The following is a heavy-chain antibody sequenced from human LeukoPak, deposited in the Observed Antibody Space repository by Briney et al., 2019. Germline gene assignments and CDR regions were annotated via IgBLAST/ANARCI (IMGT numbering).Heavy chain of an antibody. CDR1: GFPFSSYV. CDR3: ARDHDWAFDL. Sequence: GGSLRLSCEASGFPFSSYVMSWVRQAPGKELEWIAYINHNAEMIFYPDFVKGRFTISRDNAKNSLYLQMNALRDEDTAIYYCARDHDWAFDLWGQGTLVTVSS. V-gene: IGHV3-48*02. J-gene: IGHJ4*02. D-gene: IGHD3-9*01. CDR2: INHNAEMI.